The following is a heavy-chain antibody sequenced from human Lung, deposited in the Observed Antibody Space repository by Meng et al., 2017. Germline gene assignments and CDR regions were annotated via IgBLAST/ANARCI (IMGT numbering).Heavy chain of an antibody. CDR1: GYSVSSNSAA. CDR3: ARSQQWLDS. CDR2: TKYRSKWYN. V-gene: IGHV6-1*01. D-gene: IGHD6-19*01. J-gene: IGHJ4*02. Sequence: QVHLQQSGPGLVKPSQTLSLNRAISGYSVSSNSAAWNWIRQSPSRGLEWLGRTKYRSKWYNGYAVSVRSRITINPDTSKNQFSLQMNSVTPEDTAVYYCARSQQWLDSWGQGTLVTVSS.